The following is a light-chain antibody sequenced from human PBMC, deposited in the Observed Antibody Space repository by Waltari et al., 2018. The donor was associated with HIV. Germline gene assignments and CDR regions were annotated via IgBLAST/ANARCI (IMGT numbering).Light chain of an antibody. CDR1: QGIRND. J-gene: IGKJ1*01. CDR3: RQDYNYPWT. V-gene: IGKV1-6*01. Sequence: ALQMNQSPSSLSAPVGDRVTITCRESQGIRNDLGWYQQTPGNAPKLLIYAASSLQSGVPSRFSGSGSGTDFTLTISSLQPEEFATYYWRQDYNYPWTFGQGTKVEIK. CDR2: AAS.